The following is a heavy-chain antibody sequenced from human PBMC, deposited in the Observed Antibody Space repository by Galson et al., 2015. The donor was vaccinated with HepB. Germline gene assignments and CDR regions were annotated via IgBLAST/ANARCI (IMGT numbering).Heavy chain of an antibody. CDR1: GFTFSDYY. D-gene: IGHD2-2*02. Sequence: SLRLSCAASGFTFSDYYIYWIRQAPAKGLEWVSYISSSGRSTNYADSVKGRFTISRDNARNSLFLQMNSLRAEDTAVYYCARGAIPDTEIGFDYWGQGTLVTVSS. CDR2: ISSSGRST. J-gene: IGHJ4*02. CDR3: ARGAIPDTEIGFDY. V-gene: IGHV3-11*06.